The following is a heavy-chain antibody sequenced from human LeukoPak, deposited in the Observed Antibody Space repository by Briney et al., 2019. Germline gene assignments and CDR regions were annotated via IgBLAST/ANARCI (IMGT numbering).Heavy chain of an antibody. CDR1: GGSISSYY. CDR3: AREGSSPLDAFDI. Sequence: SQTLSLTCAVSGGSISSYYWSWIRQPPGKGLEWIGYIYYSGSTNYSPSLKSRVTISVDTSKNQFSLKLSSVTAADTAVYYCAREGSSPLDAFDIWGQGTMVTVSS. V-gene: IGHV4-59*01. J-gene: IGHJ3*02. D-gene: IGHD6-19*01. CDR2: IYYSGST.